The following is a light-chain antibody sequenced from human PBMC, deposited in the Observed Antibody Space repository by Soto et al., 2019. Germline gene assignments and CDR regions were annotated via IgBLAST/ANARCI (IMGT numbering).Light chain of an antibody. Sequence: DIVMTQSPSTLSASVGDRVTITCRASQSISSWLAWYQQKPGKAPKFLIYDASALESGVPSRFSGSGSGTEFTLTINSLQADDFATYYCQQHNSFSITFGQGTRLEIK. V-gene: IGKV1-5*01. CDR3: QQHNSFSIT. J-gene: IGKJ5*01. CDR1: QSISSW. CDR2: DAS.